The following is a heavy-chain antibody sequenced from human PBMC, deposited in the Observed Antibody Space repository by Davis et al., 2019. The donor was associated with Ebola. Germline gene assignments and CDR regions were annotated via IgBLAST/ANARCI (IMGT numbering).Heavy chain of an antibody. V-gene: IGHV4-34*01. CDR1: GGSFGGYY. CDR2: INHSGSA. Sequence: SETLSLTCAVYGGSFGGYYWSWIRQPPGKGLEWIGEINHSGSANYNPSLKSRVTISVDTSKIQFSLNLRSVTAADTAVYYCARIVDFDYGGYSGDYYYYYMDVWGKGTTVTVSS. J-gene: IGHJ6*03. D-gene: IGHD4-23*01. CDR3: ARIVDFDYGGYSGDYYYYYMDV.